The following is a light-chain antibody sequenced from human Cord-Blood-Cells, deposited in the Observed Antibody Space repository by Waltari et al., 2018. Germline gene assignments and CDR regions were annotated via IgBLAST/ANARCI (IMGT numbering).Light chain of an antibody. CDR1: QSVFYSSNNKNY. J-gene: IGKJ1*01. Sequence: DIVMTQSPDPLAVSLGERATIHSKSSQSVFYSSNNKNYLAWYQQKPGQPPKLLIYRASTRESGVPDRFSGSGSGTDFTLTISSLQAEDVAVYYCQQYYSTPRTFGQGTKVEIK. CDR3: QQYYSTPRT. CDR2: RAS. V-gene: IGKV4-1*01.